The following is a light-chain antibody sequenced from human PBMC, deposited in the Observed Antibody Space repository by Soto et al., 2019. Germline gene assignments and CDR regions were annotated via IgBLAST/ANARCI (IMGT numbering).Light chain of an antibody. CDR3: QQSYSTPLT. J-gene: IGKJ4*01. Sequence: DIQMTQSPSSLSASVGDRVTITCRASQSISSYLNWYQQKPGQAPKLLIYAASSLQSGVPSRFSGSGSGTDVTLTISSLQPEDVATYYCQQSYSTPLTFGGGTKGEIK. CDR1: QSISSY. V-gene: IGKV1-39*01. CDR2: AAS.